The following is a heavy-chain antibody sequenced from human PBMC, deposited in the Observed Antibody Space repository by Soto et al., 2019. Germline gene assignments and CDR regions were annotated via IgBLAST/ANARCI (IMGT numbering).Heavy chain of an antibody. D-gene: IGHD1-1*01. J-gene: IGHJ4*02. V-gene: IGHV3-33*01. CDR2: IWYDGSNK. Sequence: QVQLVESGGGVVQPGRSLRLSCAASGFTFSNYGLHWVRQAPGKGLEWVAVIWYDGSNKYYADSVKGRFTISRDDSKNTLYLQMDSLRAEDTAIYYCARDRGNCLDYWGQGTLVTVSS. CDR3: ARDRGNCLDY. CDR1: GFTFSNYG.